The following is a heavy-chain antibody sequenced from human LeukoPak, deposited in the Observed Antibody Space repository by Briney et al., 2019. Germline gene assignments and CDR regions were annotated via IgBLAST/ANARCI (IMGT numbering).Heavy chain of an antibody. V-gene: IGHV3-7*01. CDR3: AKSSPPPLRY. CDR1: GFTFSDYW. Sequence: GGSLRLSCAASGFTFSDYWMSWVRQSPGKGLEWVANIKHDGSEKYYVDSVKGRFTISRDNPKNTLYLQMNSLRAEDTAVYYCAKSSPPPLRYWGQGTLVTVSS. J-gene: IGHJ4*02. CDR2: IKHDGSEK.